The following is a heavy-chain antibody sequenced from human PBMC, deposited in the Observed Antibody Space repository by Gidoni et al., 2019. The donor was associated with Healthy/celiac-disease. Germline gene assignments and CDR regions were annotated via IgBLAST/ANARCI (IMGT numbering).Heavy chain of an antibody. Sequence: QVQLQESGPGLVKPSQTLSLPCSVSGASIGSGNYYWSWVRQPAGKGLEWIGRIHTSGSTNYNPSLESRVTISVDTSMNQFSLKLNSVTAADTAVYYCARGMTPAYWGQGTLVIVSS. CDR2: IHTSGST. J-gene: IGHJ4*02. CDR1: GASIGSGNYY. D-gene: IGHD2-2*01. V-gene: IGHV4-61*02. CDR3: ARGMTPAY.